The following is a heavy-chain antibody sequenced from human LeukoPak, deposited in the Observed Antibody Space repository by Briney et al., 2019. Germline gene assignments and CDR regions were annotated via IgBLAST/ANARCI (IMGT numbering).Heavy chain of an antibody. V-gene: IGHV4-61*02. Sequence: RASQTLSLTCTVSGDSISSGSYYWSWIRQPAGKGLEWIGRIYTSGSTNYNPSLKSRVTISVDTSKNQFSLKLSSVTAADTAVYYCAREPIVLVPTALYYCDYWGQGTLVTVSS. D-gene: IGHD2-2*01. CDR1: GDSISSGSYY. CDR3: AREPIVLVPTALYYCDY. J-gene: IGHJ4*02. CDR2: IYTSGST.